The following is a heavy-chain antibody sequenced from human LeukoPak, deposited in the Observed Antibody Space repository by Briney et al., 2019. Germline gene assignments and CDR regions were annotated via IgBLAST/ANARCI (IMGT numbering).Heavy chain of an antibody. CDR1: GGSIRSYY. D-gene: IGHD3-22*01. V-gene: IGHV4-4*07. CDR3: ARDYYDSSGYYWWYFDY. J-gene: IGHJ4*02. Sequence: PSETLSLTCTVSGGSIRSYYWSWIRQPAGKGLEWIGRIYTSGSTNYNPSLKSRVTMSVDTSKNQFSLKLSSVTAADTAVYYCARDYYDSSGYYWWYFDYWGQGTLVTVSS. CDR2: IYTSGST.